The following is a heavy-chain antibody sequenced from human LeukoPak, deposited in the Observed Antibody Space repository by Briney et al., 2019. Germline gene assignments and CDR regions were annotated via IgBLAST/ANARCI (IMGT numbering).Heavy chain of an antibody. CDR3: AGGPSGYHNT. Sequence: GGSLRLSCAASGFIFSSYSMNWVRQAPGKGLEWVSLIYSGGSTYYADSVKGRFTISRDNSKNTLYLQMNSLRAEDTAVYYCAGGPSGYHNTGGQGTLVTVSS. CDR2: IYSGGST. CDR1: GFIFSSYS. J-gene: IGHJ4*02. V-gene: IGHV3-66*01. D-gene: IGHD5-12*01.